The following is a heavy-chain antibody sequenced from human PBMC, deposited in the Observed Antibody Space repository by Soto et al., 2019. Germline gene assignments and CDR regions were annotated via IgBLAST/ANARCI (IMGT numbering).Heavy chain of an antibody. D-gene: IGHD3-10*01. J-gene: IGHJ5*02. Sequence: QVHIVQSGAEMQKPGASVRISCQASGYAFTTSAIHWVRQAPGQSLEWMGWINPATGDTKYSQNVRGRVTFALDTSATTAYMDLRSLASHDTAVYYCARAAGRSKLLPYYFDPWGQGTLVTVSS. V-gene: IGHV1-3*01. CDR3: ARAAGRSKLLPYYFDP. CDR1: GYAFTTSA. CDR2: INPATGDT.